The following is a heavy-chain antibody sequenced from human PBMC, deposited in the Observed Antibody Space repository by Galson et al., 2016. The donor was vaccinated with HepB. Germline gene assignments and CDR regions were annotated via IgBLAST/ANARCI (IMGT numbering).Heavy chain of an antibody. CDR2: IYASGET. Sequence: ETLSFTCTVPGGPLSSSYWSWIRQPPGKGLVWIGYIYASGETNNNTFFKSRVSMSVDTSKNQLSLKPSSLTAADTAVYYRARYMLPPKDWSFDLWGRGTLVTVSS. V-gene: IGHV4-59*01. CDR3: ARYMLPPKDWSFDL. J-gene: IGHJ2*01. D-gene: IGHD3-10*02. CDR1: GGPLSSSY.